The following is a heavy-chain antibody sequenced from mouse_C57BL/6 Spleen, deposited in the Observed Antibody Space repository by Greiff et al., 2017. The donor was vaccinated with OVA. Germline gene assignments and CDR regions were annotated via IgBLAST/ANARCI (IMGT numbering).Heavy chain of an antibody. CDR3: ARNVPFTTVVATDYFDY. V-gene: IGHV1-80*01. Sequence: QVQLQQSGAELVKPGASVKISCTASGYAFSSYWMNWVKQRPGKGIEWIGQLYPGDGDTNYNGKFKGKATLTADQSSSTASLPLSSLTSEVSAVYFCARNVPFTTVVATDYFDYWGQGTTLTVSA. D-gene: IGHD1-1*01. CDR1: GYAFSSYW. J-gene: IGHJ2*01. CDR2: LYPGDGDT.